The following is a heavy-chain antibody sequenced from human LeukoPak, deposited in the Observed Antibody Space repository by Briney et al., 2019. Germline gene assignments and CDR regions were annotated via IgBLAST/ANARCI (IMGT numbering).Heavy chain of an antibody. CDR2: ISGIGDDT. D-gene: IGHD2-21*01. Sequence: VGSLRLSCAASGFTFGSYAMTWVRQAPGKGLEWVSVISGIGDDTYYTDSAKGRFTISRHNSKNTLYLHMNSLRAEDTAVYYCAKEVIRYWYFDLWGRGTLVTVSS. CDR3: AKEVIRYWYFDL. J-gene: IGHJ2*01. V-gene: IGHV3-23*01. CDR1: GFTFGSYA.